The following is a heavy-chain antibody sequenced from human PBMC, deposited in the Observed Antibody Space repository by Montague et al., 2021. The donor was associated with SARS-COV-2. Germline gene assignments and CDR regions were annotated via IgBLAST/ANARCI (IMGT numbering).Heavy chain of an antibody. Sequence: TLSLTCTVSGASISTGIYYCSWIRPPAGKGLEWIGRIRTTGHTDYNSSLESRVFMSVDTSTNQFSLSLTSVTAADTAVYFCARFGRETVGFDLWGQGTLVTVSS. D-gene: IGHD3-10*01. CDR3: ARFGRETVGFDL. J-gene: IGHJ4*02. CDR1: GASISTGIYY. V-gene: IGHV4-61*02. CDR2: IRTTGHT.